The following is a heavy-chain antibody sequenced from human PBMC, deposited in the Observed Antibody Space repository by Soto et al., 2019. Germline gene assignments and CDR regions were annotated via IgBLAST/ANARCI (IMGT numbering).Heavy chain of an antibody. J-gene: IGHJ4*02. V-gene: IGHV3-30-3*01. CDR3: ARDLMPYSSDYSPTFDY. CDR2: ISYDGSNK. CDR1: GFTFSSYA. Sequence: SLRLSCAASGFTFSSYAMHWVRQAPGKGLEWVAVISYDGSNKYYADSVKGRFTISRDNSKNTLYLQMNSLRAEDTAVYYCARDLMPYSSDYSPTFDYWGQSTLVTVSS. D-gene: IGHD3-22*01.